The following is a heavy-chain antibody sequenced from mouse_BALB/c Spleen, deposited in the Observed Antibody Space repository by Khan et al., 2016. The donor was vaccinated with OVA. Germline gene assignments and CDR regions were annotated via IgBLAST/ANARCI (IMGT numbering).Heavy chain of an antibody. V-gene: IGHV5-12*02. D-gene: IGHD2-3*01. CDR2: ISNRGTTT. Sequence: EVELVESGGGFMQPGGSLKLSCATSGFTFTDYYMYWVRQTPEKRLEWVAHISNRGTTTYYSDTLRGRFTISRDNAKNTLYLQRSRLKSEDTGIYYCAREGDDGGLSYWGQGTLVTVS. CDR1: GFTFTDYY. CDR3: AREGDDGGLSY. J-gene: IGHJ3*01.